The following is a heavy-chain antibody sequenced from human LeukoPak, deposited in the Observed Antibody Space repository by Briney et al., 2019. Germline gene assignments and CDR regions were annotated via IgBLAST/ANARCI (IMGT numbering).Heavy chain of an antibody. V-gene: IGHV3-7*01. J-gene: IGHJ4*02. CDR1: GFTFSSYW. D-gene: IGHD5-12*01. Sequence: GGSLRLSCAASGFTFSSYWMSWVRQAPGKGLEWVANIKHDGSEKYYVASVKGRFTISKDNAKNSVFLQMNDLRGEDTAVYYCVKGRGGYVKYKTFGYWGQGTLVTVSS. CDR2: IKHDGSEK. CDR3: VKGRGGYVKYKTFGY.